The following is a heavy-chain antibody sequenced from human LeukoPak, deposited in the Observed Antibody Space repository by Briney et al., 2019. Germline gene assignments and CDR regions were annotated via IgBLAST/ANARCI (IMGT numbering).Heavy chain of an antibody. D-gene: IGHD2-15*01. J-gene: IGHJ4*02. V-gene: IGHV1-46*01. Sequence: GESLQISCKASGYAFTSYYMHWVRQAPGQGLEWMGIINPSGGSTSYAQKFQGRVTMTRDTSTSTVYMELSSLRSEDTAVYYCARDGDIVVVVAATLEGGHFDYWGQGTLVTVSS. CDR3: ARDGDIVVVVAATLEGGHFDY. CDR1: GYAFTSYY. CDR2: INPSGGST.